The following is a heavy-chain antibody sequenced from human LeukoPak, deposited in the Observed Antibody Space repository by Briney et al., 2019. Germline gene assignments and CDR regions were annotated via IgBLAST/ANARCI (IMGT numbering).Heavy chain of an antibody. CDR2: IHSSGNT. J-gene: IGHJ4*02. CDR1: GFNVSKNY. V-gene: IGHV3-53*01. Sequence: GGSLRLSCAASGFNVSKNYMTWVRQAPGKGLEWVSLIHSSGNTYYADSMKGRFTISRDSSKNTLYLQMNSLRAEDTAVYYCASDVLLASRCYYFNYWGQGTLVTVSS. CDR3: ASDVLLASRCYYFNY. D-gene: IGHD6-13*01.